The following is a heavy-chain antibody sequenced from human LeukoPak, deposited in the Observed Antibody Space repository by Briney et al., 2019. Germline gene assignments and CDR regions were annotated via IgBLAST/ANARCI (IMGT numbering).Heavy chain of an antibody. CDR3: TRVVLVGTTYSYFDY. CDR1: GGSFSGYY. V-gene: IGHV3-72*01. J-gene: IGHJ4*02. D-gene: IGHD1-26*01. Sequence: LSLTCAVYGGSFSGYYWSWVRQAPGKGLEWVGRTRKKTNSYTTEYAASVKGRFTISRDDSKNSLYLQMNSLKAEDTAVYYCTRVVLVGTTYSYFDYWGQGTLVTVSS. CDR2: TRKKTNSYTT.